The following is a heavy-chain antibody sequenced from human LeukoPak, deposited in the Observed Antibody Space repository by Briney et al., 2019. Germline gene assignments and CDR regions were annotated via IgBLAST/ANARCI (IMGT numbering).Heavy chain of an antibody. CDR2: IKQDGSEK. V-gene: IGHV3-7*01. Sequence: PGGSLRLSCAASGFTFSSYWMSWVRQAPGKGLEWVANIKQDGSEKYYVDSVKGRFTISRDNAKNSLYLQMNSLRAEDPAVYYCARVNVADYYYYGMDVWGQGTTVTVSS. D-gene: IGHD6-13*01. CDR3: ARVNVADYYYYGMDV. J-gene: IGHJ6*02. CDR1: GFTFSSYW.